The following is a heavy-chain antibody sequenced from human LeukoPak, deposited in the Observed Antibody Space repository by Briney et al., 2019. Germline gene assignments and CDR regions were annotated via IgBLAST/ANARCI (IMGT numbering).Heavy chain of an antibody. J-gene: IGHJ4*02. V-gene: IGHV1-2*02. Sequence: GASVKVSCKASGYTFTGYYMHWVRQAPGQGLEWMGWINPNSGGTNYAQKFQGRVTMTRDTSISTAYMELSRLRSDDTAVYYCANGDDYGDYGFDYWGQGTLVTVSS. CDR3: ANGDDYGDYGFDY. CDR2: INPNSGGT. D-gene: IGHD4-17*01. CDR1: GYTFTGYY.